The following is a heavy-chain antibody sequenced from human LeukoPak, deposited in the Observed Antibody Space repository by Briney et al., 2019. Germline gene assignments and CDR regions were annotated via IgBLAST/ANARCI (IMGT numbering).Heavy chain of an antibody. CDR2: ISGDGGST. Sequence: GGPLRLSCSPSGFTFSIYSMHCVRQAPGEGVEWVSLISGDGGSTYYADSVKGRFTISRDNSKNSLYLQMNSLRTEDTALYYCAKDMWRFGELDYDYWGQGTLVTVSS. CDR1: GFTFSIYS. D-gene: IGHD3-10*01. V-gene: IGHV3-43*01. J-gene: IGHJ4*02. CDR3: AKDMWRFGELDYDY.